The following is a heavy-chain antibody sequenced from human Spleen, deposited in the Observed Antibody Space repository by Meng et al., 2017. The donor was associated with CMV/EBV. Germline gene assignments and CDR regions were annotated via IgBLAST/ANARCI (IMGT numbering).Heavy chain of an antibody. CDR2: ISRSGGST. V-gene: IGHV3-23*01. Sequence: GESLKISCAASGFTFSSYAMSWVRQAPGKGLEWVSAISRSGGSTYYADSVKGRFTISRDNSKNTLYLQMNSLRAEDTAVYYCAKDGQWLVPNILRDWGQGTLVTVSS. J-gene: IGHJ4*02. CDR3: AKDGQWLVPNILRD. CDR1: GFTFSSYA. D-gene: IGHD6-19*01.